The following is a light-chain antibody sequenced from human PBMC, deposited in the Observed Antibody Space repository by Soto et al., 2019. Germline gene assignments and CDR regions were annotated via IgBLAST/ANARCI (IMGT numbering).Light chain of an antibody. J-gene: IGKJ5*01. CDR3: QQRSIWPVS. Sequence: EIVLTQSPATLSLSPGEIATLSFSASQSVNNYLAWYQQKPGQAPRLLIYDTSDRATGIPARFSGSGSGTDFTLTISSLEPEDFAVFYCQQRSIWPVSFGQGTRLEIK. V-gene: IGKV3-11*01. CDR1: QSVNNY. CDR2: DTS.